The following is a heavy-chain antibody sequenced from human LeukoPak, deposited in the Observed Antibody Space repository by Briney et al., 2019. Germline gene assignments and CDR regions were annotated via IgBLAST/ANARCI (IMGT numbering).Heavy chain of an antibody. CDR1: GGSFSGYY. Sequence: PSEXXSLTCAVYGGSFSGYYWSWIRQPPGKGLEWIGEINHSGSTNYNPSLTSRGTISVDTSKNQFSLKLSSVTAADTAVYYCARGPNIVVVVAATRRWFDPWGQGTLVTVSS. J-gene: IGHJ5*02. CDR2: INHSGST. D-gene: IGHD2-15*01. CDR3: ARGPNIVVVVAATRRWFDP. V-gene: IGHV4-34*01.